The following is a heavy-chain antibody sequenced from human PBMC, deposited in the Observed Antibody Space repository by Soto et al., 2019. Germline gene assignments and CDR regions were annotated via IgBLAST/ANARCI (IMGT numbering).Heavy chain of an antibody. D-gene: IGHD5-18*01. CDR1: GFTFSSYG. Sequence: GGSLRLSCAASGFTFSSYGMSWVRQAPGKGLEWLSGISGSGDSTYYADSVKGRFTISRDNSKNTLYLQMNSLRVEDTAVYYCALGYSYAPFDPWGQGTLVTVSS. J-gene: IGHJ5*02. V-gene: IGHV3-23*01. CDR3: ALGYSYAPFDP. CDR2: ISGSGDST.